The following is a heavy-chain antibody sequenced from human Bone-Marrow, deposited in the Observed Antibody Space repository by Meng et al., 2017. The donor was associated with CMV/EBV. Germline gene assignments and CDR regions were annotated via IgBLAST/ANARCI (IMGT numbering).Heavy chain of an antibody. CDR2: INHSGTT. CDR3: ARMRRGIFGVVKNNWFDP. V-gene: IGHV4-34*01. D-gene: IGHD3-3*01. CDR1: APFSGYS. J-gene: IGHJ5*02. Sequence: APFSGYSWSCIRQPPGKRLEWFGEINHSGTTNSNPSLQSRVTISVDTSKNQFSLKLSSVTAADTAVYYCARMRRGIFGVVKNNWFDPWGQGTLVTVSS.